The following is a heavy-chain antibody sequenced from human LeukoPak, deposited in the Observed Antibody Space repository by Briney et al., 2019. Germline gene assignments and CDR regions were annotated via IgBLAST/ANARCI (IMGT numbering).Heavy chain of an antibody. Sequence: SQTLSLTCTVSGGSISSGSYYWGWIRQPPGKGLEWIGNIYHSGSTYYNPSLKSRVTISVDTSKNQFSLKLSSVTAADTAVYYCARDHVGDYGGNSFPAFDYWGQGTLVTVSS. J-gene: IGHJ4*02. V-gene: IGHV4-39*07. D-gene: IGHD4-23*01. CDR1: GGSISSGSYY. CDR3: ARDHVGDYGGNSFPAFDY. CDR2: IYHSGST.